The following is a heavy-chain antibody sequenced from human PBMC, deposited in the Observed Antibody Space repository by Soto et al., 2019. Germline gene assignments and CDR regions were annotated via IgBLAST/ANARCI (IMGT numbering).Heavy chain of an antibody. CDR3: ARSRYSGYDSLDY. D-gene: IGHD5-12*01. V-gene: IGHV4-59*08. Sequence: QVQLQESGPGLVKPSETLSLTCTASGGSISSYYWSWIRQPPGKGLEWNGYIYYSGSTNYNPSLKSRVTISVDTSKNQFSLKLSSVTAADTDVYYCARSRYSGYDSLDYWGQGTLVTVSS. CDR1: GGSISSYY. J-gene: IGHJ4*02. CDR2: IYYSGST.